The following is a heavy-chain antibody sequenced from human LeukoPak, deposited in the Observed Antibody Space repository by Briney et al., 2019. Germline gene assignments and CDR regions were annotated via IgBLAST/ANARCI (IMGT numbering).Heavy chain of an antibody. J-gene: IGHJ4*02. CDR2: INPNSGGT. CDR3: AREGGSGSSNNFDY. CDR1: GYTFTGYY. V-gene: IGHV1-2*04. D-gene: IGHD3-10*01. Sequence: VSVKVSCKASGYTFTGYYTHWVRQAPGQGLEWMGWINPNSGGTNYAQKFQGWVTMTRDTSISTAYMELSRLRSDDTAVYYCAREGGSGSSNNFDYWGQGTLVTVSS.